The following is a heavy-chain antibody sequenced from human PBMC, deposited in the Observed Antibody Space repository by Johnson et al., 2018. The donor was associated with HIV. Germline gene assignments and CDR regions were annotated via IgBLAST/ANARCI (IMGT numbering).Heavy chain of an antibody. CDR1: GFTFDDYA. V-gene: IGHV3-9*01. CDR3: AKDRVRYSSDVDALDM. CDR2: ISWNSDNI. J-gene: IGHJ3*02. Sequence: LVESGGGLVQPGGSLRLSCAPSGFTFDDYAMHWVRQPPGKGLAWVSGISWNSDNIAYADSVKGRFTIARDNAKHSLHLQMNSLRTEDTAIYYCAKDRVRYSSDVDALDMWGQGTMVTVSP. D-gene: IGHD6-19*01.